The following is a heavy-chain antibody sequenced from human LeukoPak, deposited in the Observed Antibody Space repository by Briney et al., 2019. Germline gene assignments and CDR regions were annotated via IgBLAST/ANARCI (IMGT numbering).Heavy chain of an antibody. Sequence: SETLSLTCTVAGGSMSGYHWSWIRQTPGKGLEWIGHIYYSGTTYYNPSLKSRVTISIEMSENQFSLNLSSVTAADTAVYYCARYEEFGRNHHCLDAWGKGTTVTVSS. D-gene: IGHD1-14*01. CDR1: GGSMSGYH. CDR2: IYYSGTT. J-gene: IGHJ6*04. V-gene: IGHV4-59*01. CDR3: ARYEEFGRNHHCLDA.